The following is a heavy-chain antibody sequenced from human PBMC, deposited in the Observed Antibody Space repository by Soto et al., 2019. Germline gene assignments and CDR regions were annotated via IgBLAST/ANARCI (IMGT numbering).Heavy chain of an antibody. Sequence: QVQLVQSGPEVKKPGASVKVSCKASGYTFINYAITWVRQAPGQGLEWMGWINTYNGNTNYAENLQGRATMTTDTSTNTAYMEVRSLRYDDTAVYYCAKSPGGEMAKDWGQGNLVTVSS. CDR3: AKSPGGEMAKD. V-gene: IGHV1-18*01. CDR1: GYTFINYA. D-gene: IGHD5-12*01. J-gene: IGHJ4*02. CDR2: INTYNGNT.